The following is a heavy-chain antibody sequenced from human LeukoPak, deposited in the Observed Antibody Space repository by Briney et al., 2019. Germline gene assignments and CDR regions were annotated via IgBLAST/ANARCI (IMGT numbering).Heavy chain of an antibody. D-gene: IGHD2-2*01. Sequence: ASVKVSCKASGYTFTSYDINWVRQATGQGLEWMGWMNPNSGNTGYAQKFQGRVTITRNTSISTAYMELSSLRSEDTAVYYCERRGIVVLPAGEYYYYYMDVWGKGTTVTVSS. J-gene: IGHJ6*03. CDR2: MNPNSGNT. V-gene: IGHV1-8*03. CDR3: ERRGIVVLPAGEYYYYYMDV. CDR1: GYTFTSYD.